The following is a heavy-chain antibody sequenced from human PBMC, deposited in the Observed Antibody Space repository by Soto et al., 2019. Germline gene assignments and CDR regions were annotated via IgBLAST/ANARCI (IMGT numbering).Heavy chain of an antibody. CDR2: ISSSSSTI. V-gene: IGHV3-48*01. J-gene: IGHJ2*01. CDR1: GFTFSSYS. Sequence: EVQLVESGGGLVQPGGSLRLSCAASGFTFSSYSMNWVRQAPGKGLVWVSYISSSSSTIYYADSVKGRFTISRDNAKNSLYLQMNSLRAEDTAVYYCARQGSSSWFGVDFDLWGRGTLVTVSS. D-gene: IGHD6-13*01. CDR3: ARQGSSSWFGVDFDL.